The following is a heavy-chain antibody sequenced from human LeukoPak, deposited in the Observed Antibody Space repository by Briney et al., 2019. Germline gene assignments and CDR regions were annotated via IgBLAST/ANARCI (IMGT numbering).Heavy chain of an antibody. D-gene: IGHD6-19*01. J-gene: IGHJ4*02. CDR3: AKGGYSSGWRNYFDY. CDR2: ISATGGST. Sequence: GGSLRLSCAASGFTFSSYCITWVRQAPGKGLEWVSTISATGGSTYYADSVKGRFTISRDNSKDTLYLQMNSLRAEDTAVYYCAKGGYSSGWRNYFDYWGQGTLVTVSS. CDR1: GFTFSSYC. V-gene: IGHV3-23*01.